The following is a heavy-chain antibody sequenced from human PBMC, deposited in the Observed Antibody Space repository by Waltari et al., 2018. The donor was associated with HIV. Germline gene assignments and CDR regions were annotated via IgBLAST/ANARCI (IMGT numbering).Heavy chain of an antibody. J-gene: IGHJ4*01. V-gene: IGHV3-30*18. Sequence: QVQLVESGGGVVQPGRSLRLSCAASGFTFSSYGMHWVRQAPGKGLEWVEVISYDGSNKYYADSVKVRFTISRDNSKNTLYLQMNSLRAEDTAVYYCAKDPYYYDSSGYADYFDYWGHGTLVTVSS. D-gene: IGHD3-22*01. CDR1: GFTFSSYG. CDR2: ISYDGSNK. CDR3: AKDPYYYDSSGYADYFDY.